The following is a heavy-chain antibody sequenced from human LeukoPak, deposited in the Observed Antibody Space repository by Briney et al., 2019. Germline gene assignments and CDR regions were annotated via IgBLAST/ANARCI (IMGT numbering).Heavy chain of an antibody. Sequence: GGSLRLSCAASGFTFSTYWMHWVRQAPGKGLVWLSRINSDAGSTSYADSVKGRFTISRDNSKNTLYLQMNSLRAEDTAVYYCARDGQRWLQSYYFDYWGQGTLVTVSS. CDR3: ARDGQRWLQSYYFDY. CDR1: GFTFSTYW. D-gene: IGHD5-24*01. V-gene: IGHV3-74*01. J-gene: IGHJ4*02. CDR2: INSDAGST.